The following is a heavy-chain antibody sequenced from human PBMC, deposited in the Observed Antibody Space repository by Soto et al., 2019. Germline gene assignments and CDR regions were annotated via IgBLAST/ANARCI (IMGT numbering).Heavy chain of an antibody. CDR3: ARHWLLPVAGYYFDY. V-gene: IGHV4-39*01. CDR2: VYYSGTT. CDR1: GGSISSSNYY. J-gene: IGHJ4*02. D-gene: IGHD6-19*01. Sequence: SETLSLTGTVSGGSISSSNYYWAWIRQPPGKGLEWIGSVYYSGTTYYNPSLRSRVTLSEDTSKNQFSLKVGSATAADTAVYYCARHWLLPVAGYYFDYWSQGTLVPFSP.